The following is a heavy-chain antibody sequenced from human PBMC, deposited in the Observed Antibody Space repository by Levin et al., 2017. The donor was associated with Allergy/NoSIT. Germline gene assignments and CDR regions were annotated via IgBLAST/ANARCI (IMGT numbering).Heavy chain of an antibody. V-gene: IGHV4-34*01. CDR1: GGSFSGYY. D-gene: IGHD6-13*01. Sequence: SETLSLTCAVYGGSFSGYYWSWIRQPPGKGLEWIGEINHSGSTNYNPSLKSRVTISVDTSKNQFSLKLSSVTAADTAVYYCARGPPWYSSSWPSLSGSSRVGPWGQGTLVTVSS. J-gene: IGHJ5*02. CDR3: ARGPPWYSSSWPSLSGSSRVGP. CDR2: INHSGST.